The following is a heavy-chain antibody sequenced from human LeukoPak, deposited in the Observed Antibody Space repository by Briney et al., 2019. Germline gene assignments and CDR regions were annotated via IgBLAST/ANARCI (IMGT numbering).Heavy chain of an antibody. D-gene: IGHD3-22*01. CDR3: ARDGDYYDSSGYDP. Sequence: GGSLRLSCAASGFTFSSYWRSWVRQAPGKGLEWVANIKQDGSEKYYVDSVKGRFTISRDNAKNSLYLQMNSLRAEDTAVYYCARDGDYYDSSGYDPWGQGTLVTVSS. V-gene: IGHV3-7*01. J-gene: IGHJ5*02. CDR1: GFTFSSYW. CDR2: IKQDGSEK.